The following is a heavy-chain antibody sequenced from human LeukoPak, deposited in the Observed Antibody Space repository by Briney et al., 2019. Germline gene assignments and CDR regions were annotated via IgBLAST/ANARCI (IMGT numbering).Heavy chain of an antibody. CDR1: GGTFSSYA. D-gene: IGHD6-13*01. CDR3: ARGPHSDHESIAAED. V-gene: IGHV1-69*13. CDR2: IIPIFGTA. Sequence: GASVKVSCKASGGTFSSYAISWVRQAPGQGLEWMGGIIPIFGTANYAQKFQGRVTITADETTSTAYMELSSLRSEDTAVYYCARGPHSDHESIAAEDWGQGTLVTVSS. J-gene: IGHJ4*02.